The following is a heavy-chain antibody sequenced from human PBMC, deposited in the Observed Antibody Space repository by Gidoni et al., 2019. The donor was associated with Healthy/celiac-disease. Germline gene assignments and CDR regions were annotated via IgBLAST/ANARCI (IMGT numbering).Heavy chain of an antibody. CDR2: INHSGSP. J-gene: IGHJ4*02. CDR1: GAFFSGYF. CDR3: ARGGIYYGSGSIDY. D-gene: IGHD3-10*01. V-gene: IGHV4-34*01. Sequence: QVQLQQWGAVLLTPSEILSLTCAVYGAFFSGYFWGWSRQPPGKGVEWIGEINHSGSPNYNPYLKIRVTTSVDTSKNQYSLKLSSVTAADTAVYYGARGGIYYGSGSIDYWGQGTLVTVSS.